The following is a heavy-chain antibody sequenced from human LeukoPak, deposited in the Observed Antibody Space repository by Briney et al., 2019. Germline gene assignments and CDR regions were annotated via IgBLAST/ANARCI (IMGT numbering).Heavy chain of an antibody. D-gene: IGHD2-8*02. CDR1: GGSIRSIDYH. Sequence: PSETLSLTCIVSGGSIRSIDYHWGWIRQAPGKGLESIGNVFHSGSTHNNPSLKTRFSMAVKTTNNMFSLALRSLSAADTAVYFCARPRWGGTGPYAWYFDLWGPGTLVTVSS. CDR3: ARPRWGGTGPYAWYFDL. V-gene: IGHV4-39*01. J-gene: IGHJ2*01. CDR2: VFHSGST.